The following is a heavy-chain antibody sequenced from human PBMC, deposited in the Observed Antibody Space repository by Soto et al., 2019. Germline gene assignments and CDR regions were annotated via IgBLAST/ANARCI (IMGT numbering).Heavy chain of an antibody. CDR3: ARTQVVVAAPGAFDI. CDR1: GYSFTSYW. J-gene: IGHJ3*02. CDR2: IYPGDSDT. D-gene: IGHD2-15*01. Sequence: SLKISCKGSGYSFTSYWIGWVRQMPGKGLEWMGIIYPGDSDTRYSPSFQGQVTISADKSISTAYLQWSSLKASDTAMYYCARTQVVVAAPGAFDIWGQGTMVTVSS. V-gene: IGHV5-51*01.